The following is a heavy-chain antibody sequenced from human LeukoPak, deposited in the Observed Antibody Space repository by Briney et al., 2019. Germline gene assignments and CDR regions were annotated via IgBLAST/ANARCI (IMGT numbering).Heavy chain of an antibody. D-gene: IGHD4-17*01. Sequence: SETLSLTCTVSGGSIGSSSYYWGWIRQPPGKGLEWIGSIYYSGSTYYNPSLKSRVTISVDTSKNQFSLKLSSVTAADTAVYYCARVTPVPYWGQGTLVTVSS. J-gene: IGHJ4*02. CDR2: IYYSGST. CDR1: GGSIGSSSYY. V-gene: IGHV4-39*07. CDR3: ARVTPVPY.